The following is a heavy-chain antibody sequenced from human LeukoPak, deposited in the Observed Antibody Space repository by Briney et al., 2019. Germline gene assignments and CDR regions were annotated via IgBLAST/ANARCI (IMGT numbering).Heavy chain of an antibody. J-gene: IGHJ4*02. CDR3: ARVASSSIVRFDY. V-gene: IGHV4-34*01. CDR2: INHSGST. CDR1: GGSFSGYY. D-gene: IGHD6-6*01. Sequence: SETLSLTCAVYGGSFSGYYWSWIRQPPGKGLEWIGEINHSGSTNYNPSLKSRVTISVDTSKNQFSLKLSSVTAADTAVYYCARVASSSIVRFDYWGQGTLVTVSS.